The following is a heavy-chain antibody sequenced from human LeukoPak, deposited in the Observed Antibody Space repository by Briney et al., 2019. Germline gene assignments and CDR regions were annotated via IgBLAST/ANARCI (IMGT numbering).Heavy chain of an antibody. CDR3: AKVVGGSHYFDY. CDR1: GFTFDDYA. CDR2: ISGDGGST. D-gene: IGHD3-16*01. Sequence: GGALRLSCAASGFTFDDYAMHWVRQAPGKGLEWVSLISGDGGSTYYADSVKGRFTISRDNSKNSLYLQMNSLRTEDTALYYCAKVVGGSHYFDYWGQGTLVTVSS. V-gene: IGHV3-43*02. J-gene: IGHJ4*02.